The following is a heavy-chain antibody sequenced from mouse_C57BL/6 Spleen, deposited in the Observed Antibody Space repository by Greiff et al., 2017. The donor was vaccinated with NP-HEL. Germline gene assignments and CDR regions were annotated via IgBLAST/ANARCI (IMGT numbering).Heavy chain of an antibody. CDR1: GYTFTDYE. D-gene: IGHD2-12*01. J-gene: IGHJ3*01. Sequence: VQLQQSGAELVRPGASVTLSCKASGYTFTDYEMHWVKQTPVHGLEWIGAIDPETGGTAYNQKFKGKAILTADKSSSTAYMELRSLTSEDSAVYYCTRWIVRGFAYWGQGTLVTVSA. V-gene: IGHV1-15*01. CDR3: TRWIVRGFAY. CDR2: IDPETGGT.